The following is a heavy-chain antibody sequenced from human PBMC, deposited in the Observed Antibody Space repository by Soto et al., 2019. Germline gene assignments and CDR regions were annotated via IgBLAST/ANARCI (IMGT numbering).Heavy chain of an antibody. D-gene: IGHD2-2*02. J-gene: IGHJ6*02. CDR1: GFTLGDYA. CDR2: IRSKAYGGTT. CDR3: TRGYCSSTSCYSSSYPYYYYGMDV. V-gene: IGHV3-49*04. Sequence: PGGSLRLSCTASGFTLGDYAMSWVRQSPGKGLEGVVFIRSKAYGGTTEYAASVKGRFTISRDDSKSIAYLQMNSLKTEDTAVYYCTRGYCSSTSCYSSSYPYYYYGMDVWGQGTTVTVSS.